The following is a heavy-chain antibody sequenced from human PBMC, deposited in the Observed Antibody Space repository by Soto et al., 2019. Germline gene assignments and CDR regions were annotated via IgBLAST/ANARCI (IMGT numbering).Heavy chain of an antibody. CDR3: ARDRCTTGVCYAPSDY. CDR2: ISSNGRST. CDR1: GFTFSTYA. D-gene: IGHD2-8*01. Sequence: GGSLRLSCATSGFTFSTYAMHWVRQAPGKGLEYVSAISSNGRSTYYANSVKGRFTISRDNSKNTLYLQMDSLRAEDMAVYSCARDRCTTGVCYAPSDYWGQGTMFAVSS. V-gene: IGHV3-64*01. J-gene: IGHJ4*02.